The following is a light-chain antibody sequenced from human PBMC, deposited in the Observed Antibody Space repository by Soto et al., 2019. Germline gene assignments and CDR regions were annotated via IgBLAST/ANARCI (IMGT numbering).Light chain of an antibody. CDR1: QRVSSN. CDR3: QHYNDWPRT. CDR2: GAS. V-gene: IGKV3-15*01. Sequence: EIVMTQSPATLSVSPGERATLSCRASQRVSSNVAWYQQKPGQAPRLLIYGASTRATGIPARFSGSGSGTEFTLTISSLQAEDFAVYYCQHYNDWPRTFGQGTKVAIK. J-gene: IGKJ1*01.